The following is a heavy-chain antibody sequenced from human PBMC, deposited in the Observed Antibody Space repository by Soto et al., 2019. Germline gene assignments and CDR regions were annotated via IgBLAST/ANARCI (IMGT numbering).Heavy chain of an antibody. D-gene: IGHD2-2*01. CDR1: GAALSSGGYF. J-gene: IGHJ6*02. V-gene: IGHV4-61*08. CDR3: ARVPLYCSSTSCSRYYYYYGMDV. Sequence: SETLSLTCTVSGAALSSGGYFYTWVRQPPGKGLEWLGYIYYSGGTNYNPSLKSRVTISVDTSKNQFSLKLSSVTAADTAVYYCARVPLYCSSTSCSRYYYYYGMDVWGQGTTVTVSS. CDR2: IYYSGGT.